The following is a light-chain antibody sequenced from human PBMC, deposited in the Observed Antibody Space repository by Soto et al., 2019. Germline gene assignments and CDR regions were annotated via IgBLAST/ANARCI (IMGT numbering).Light chain of an antibody. V-gene: IGKV1-17*01. Sequence: DIQMTQSPSSLSASVGARVPITCRASQGIRYDLGWYQQKPGKAPKRLIYAASSLQSGVPSRFSGSGSGTEFTLTISSLQPEDFATYYCQQYSTYTPRTFGQGTKVDIK. CDR2: AAS. CDR3: QQYSTYTPRT. CDR1: QGIRYD. J-gene: IGKJ1*01.